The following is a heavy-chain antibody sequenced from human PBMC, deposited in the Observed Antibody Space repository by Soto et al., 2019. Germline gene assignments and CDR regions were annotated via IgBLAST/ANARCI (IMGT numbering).Heavy chain of an antibody. J-gene: IGHJ3*02. V-gene: IGHV4-4*07. Sequence: QVQLQESGPGLVKPSETLSLTCTVSGGSISSYDWSWIRQPAGKGLEWIGRIHASGSTNYNPSLKSRVSMSEDMSKSQISLKLTSVTAADTAVYYCTKSFAATAGIYAFDIWGNRTMVTVSS. CDR2: IHASGST. CDR3: TKSFAATAGIYAFDI. D-gene: IGHD2-8*02. CDR1: GGSISSYD.